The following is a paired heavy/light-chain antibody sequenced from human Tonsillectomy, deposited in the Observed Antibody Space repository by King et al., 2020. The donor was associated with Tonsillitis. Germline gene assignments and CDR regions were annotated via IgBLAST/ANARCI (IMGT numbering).Light chain of an antibody. CDR3: QSYDSSLSASL. J-gene: IGLJ3*02. V-gene: IGLV1-40*01. CDR1: SSNIGAGYD. Sequence: QSVLTQPPSVSGAPGQRVTISCTGSSSNIGAGYDVHWYQQFPGTAPKLLIYANNNRPSGVPERFSGSKSGTSASLAITGLQAEDEADYYCQSYDSSLSASLFGGGTKLTVL. CDR2: ANN.
Heavy chain of an antibody. Sequence: QVQLQESAPGLVKPSQTLSLTCIVSGGSISSGYYYWSWIRQHPGKGLEWIGYIYHSGNSYYNPSLKSRVTLSVDTSKNQFSLKLSSVTAADTAVYYCARAMVRGIAVDSWGQGTLVTVSS. J-gene: IGHJ4*02. CDR1: GGSISSGYYY. D-gene: IGHD3-10*01. CDR2: IYHSGNS. CDR3: ARAMVRGIAVDS. V-gene: IGHV4-31*03.